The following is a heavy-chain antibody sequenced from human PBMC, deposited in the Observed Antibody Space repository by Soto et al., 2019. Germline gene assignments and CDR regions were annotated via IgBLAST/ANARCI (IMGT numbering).Heavy chain of an antibody. CDR1: GFTFDDYA. CDR3: AKDSLSTLTGDVIES. CDR2: ISWSGDTV. J-gene: IGHJ4*02. D-gene: IGHD7-27*01. V-gene: IGHV3-9*01. Sequence: EVQLVEAGGGLIQPGRSLRLSCAVSGFTFDDYAMHWVRRVPGKGLEWVAGISWSGDTVGYAGSVKGRFTISRDNAKNSLFLQMNSLRPEDTALYYCAKDSLSTLTGDVIESWGQGTLVSVSS.